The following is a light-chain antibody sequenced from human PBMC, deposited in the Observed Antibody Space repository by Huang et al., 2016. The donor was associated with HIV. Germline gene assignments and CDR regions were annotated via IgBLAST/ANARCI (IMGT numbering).Light chain of an antibody. CDR3: QQYNNWPRT. Sequence: ELVMTQSPATLSVSPGERATLSCRASQSVSSNLAWYQQKPGQAPRLLIYAASTRATGIPARCSGSGSGTEFTLTISSLQSEDFAVYYCQQYNNWPRTFGQGTKVEIK. CDR2: AAS. V-gene: IGKV3-15*01. J-gene: IGKJ1*01. CDR1: QSVSSN.